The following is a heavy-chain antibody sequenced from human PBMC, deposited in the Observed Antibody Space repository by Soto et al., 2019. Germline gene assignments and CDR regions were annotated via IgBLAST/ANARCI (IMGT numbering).Heavy chain of an antibody. V-gene: IGHV5-51*01. CDR1: GYSFTSYW. CDR3: ARRCISTSCSYYYYYGMDV. D-gene: IGHD2-2*01. Sequence: GESLTISCKGSGYSFTSYWIGWVRQMPGKGLEWMGIIYPGDSDTRYSPSFQGQVTISADKSISTAYLQWSSLKASDTALYYWARRCISTSCSYYYYYGMDVWGQGTTVTVSS. J-gene: IGHJ6*02. CDR2: IYPGDSDT.